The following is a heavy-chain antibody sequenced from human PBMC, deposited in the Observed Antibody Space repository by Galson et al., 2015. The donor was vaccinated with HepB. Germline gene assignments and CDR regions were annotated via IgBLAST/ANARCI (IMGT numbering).Heavy chain of an antibody. Sequence: SLRLSCAASGFTFSSYWMHWVRQAPEKGLVWVPRINSDGSSTIYADSVKGRFTISRDNAKNTLYLQMNSLRAEDTAIYYCARDEHSTNGRFFGVLGTLSFDYRDQGTLVTGSS. D-gene: IGHD1-1*01. CDR1: GFTFSSYW. J-gene: IGHJ4*02. CDR2: INSDGSST. V-gene: IGHV3-74*01. CDR3: ARDEHSTNGRFFGVLGTLSFDY.